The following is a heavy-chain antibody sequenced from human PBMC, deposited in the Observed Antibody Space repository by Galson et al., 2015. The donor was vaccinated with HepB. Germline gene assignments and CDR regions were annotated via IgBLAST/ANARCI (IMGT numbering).Heavy chain of an antibody. J-gene: IGHJ4*02. V-gene: IGHV3-30-3*01. CDR3: ASRPYINYYFHY. D-gene: IGHD4-11*01. CDR1: GFTFRSYS. CDR2: ISYDGNDK. Sequence: SLRLSCAASGFTFRSYSMHWVRQAPGKGLEWVAVISYDGNDKYYADSVKGRFTISRDNSKNTLSLQMNSLRAEDTAVYYCASRPYINYYFHYWGQGTQVTAAS.